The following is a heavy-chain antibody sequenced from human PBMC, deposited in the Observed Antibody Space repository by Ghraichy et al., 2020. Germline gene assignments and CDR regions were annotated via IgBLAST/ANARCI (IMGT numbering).Heavy chain of an antibody. Sequence: GGSLRLSCAASGFTFNSYGMHWVRQAPGKGLEWVAVVSSDGSTKYYADSVKGRFTISRDNSRNTLYLQLNSLRAEATAVYYCAKESHSNGYGSYFDYWGQGTLVTVSS. V-gene: IGHV3-30*18. CDR1: GFTFNSYG. D-gene: IGHD5-18*01. CDR2: VSSDGSTK. J-gene: IGHJ4*02. CDR3: AKESHSNGYGSYFDY.